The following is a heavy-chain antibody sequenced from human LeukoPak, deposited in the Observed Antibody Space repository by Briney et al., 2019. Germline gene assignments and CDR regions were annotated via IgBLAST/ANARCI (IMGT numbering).Heavy chain of an antibody. CDR2: IGISSGNT. CDR1: GFPFSDYS. CDR3: ARDHNYAFDN. V-gene: IGHV3-48*04. D-gene: IGHD1-1*01. J-gene: IGHJ4*02. Sequence: GGSLRLSCTASGFPFSDYSINWVRQAPGKGLEWISYIGISSGNTKYADSVRGRFTISADNAKNSLYLQMNSLRVEDTAVYYCARDHNYAFDNWGQGTLVSVSS.